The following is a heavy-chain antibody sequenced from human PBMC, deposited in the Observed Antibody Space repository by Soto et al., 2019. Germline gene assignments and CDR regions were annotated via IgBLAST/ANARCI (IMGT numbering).Heavy chain of an antibody. V-gene: IGHV1-69*13. CDR2: IIPIFGTA. CDR3: AREGIAVAGYDY. Sequence: SVKVSCKXSGGTFSSYAISWVRQAPGQGLEWMGGIIPIFGTANYAQKFQGRVTITADESTSTAYMELSSLRSEDTAVYYCAREGIAVAGYDYWGQGTLVTVSS. D-gene: IGHD6-19*01. J-gene: IGHJ4*02. CDR1: GGTFSSYA.